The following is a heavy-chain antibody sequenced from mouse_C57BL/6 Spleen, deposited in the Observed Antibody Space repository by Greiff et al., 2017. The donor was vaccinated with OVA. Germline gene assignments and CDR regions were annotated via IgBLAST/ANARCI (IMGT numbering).Heavy chain of an antibody. D-gene: IGHD1-1*01. Sequence: QVQLQQPGAELVMPGASVKLSCKASGYTFTSYWMHWVKQRPGQGLEWIGEIDPSDSYTNYNQKFKGKSTLTVDKSSSTAYMQLSSLTSEDSAVYYCARYYYGSSYGAIAMDYWGQGTSVTVSS. V-gene: IGHV1-69*01. CDR3: ARYYYGSSYGAIAMDY. CDR1: GYTFTSYW. J-gene: IGHJ4*01. CDR2: IDPSDSYT.